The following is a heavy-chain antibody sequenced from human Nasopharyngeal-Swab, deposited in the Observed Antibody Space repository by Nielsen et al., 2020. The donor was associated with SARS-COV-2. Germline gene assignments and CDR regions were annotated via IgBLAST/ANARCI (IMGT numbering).Heavy chain of an antibody. Sequence: SGPTLVNPTETLTLTCTVSGFSLRNARMGVSWIRQPPGKALEWLAHIFSNDEKSYSTSLKSRLTISKDTSKSQVVLTMTNMDPVDTATYYCARIPGVTYYDFQTRLRFDPWGQGTLVTVSS. CDR1: GFSLRNARMG. CDR2: IFSNDEK. J-gene: IGHJ5*02. D-gene: IGHD3-3*01. CDR3: ARIPGVTYYDFQTRLRFDP. V-gene: IGHV2-26*01.